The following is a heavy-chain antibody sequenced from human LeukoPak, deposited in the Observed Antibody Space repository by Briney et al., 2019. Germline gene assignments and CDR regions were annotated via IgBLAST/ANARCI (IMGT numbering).Heavy chain of an antibody. CDR1: GFGFSSYA. CDR3: ARGDKKENLSGPSGYFDP. D-gene: IGHD3-10*01. CDR2: ISGSGGTT. J-gene: IGHJ5*02. V-gene: IGHV3-23*01. Sequence: PGGSLRLSCAASGFGFSSYAMNWVRQAPGKGLEWVSAISGSGGTTYYADSVKGRVTISRDNSKNTLYLQMNSLRAEDTAVYYCARGDKKENLSGPSGYFDPWGQGSLVTVSS.